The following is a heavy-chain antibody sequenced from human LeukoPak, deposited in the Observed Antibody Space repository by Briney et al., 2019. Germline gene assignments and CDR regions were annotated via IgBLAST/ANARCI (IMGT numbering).Heavy chain of an antibody. V-gene: IGHV1-18*01. CDR3: ARGRRTTIPKY. CDR1: GGTFSSYT. D-gene: IGHD5-24*01. Sequence: EASVKVSCKASGGTFSSYTISWVRQAPGQGLEWMGWVSPNSGNTNYPQKFQDRVTMTTDTSTTTAYMELKGLASDDTAVYYCARGRRTTIPKYWGQGTRVTVSS. CDR2: VSPNSGNT. J-gene: IGHJ4*02.